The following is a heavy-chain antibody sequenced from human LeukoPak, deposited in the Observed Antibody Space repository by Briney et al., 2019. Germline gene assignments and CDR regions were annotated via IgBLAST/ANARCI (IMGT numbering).Heavy chain of an antibody. CDR3: ARDQLAAFDP. CDR2: IYSGGST. D-gene: IGHD2-15*01. CDR1: GFTVSSNY. J-gene: IGHJ5*02. Sequence: PGGSLRLSCAASGFTVSSNYMSWVRQAPGKGRECVLVIYSGGSTYYADSVKGRFTISRDNSKNSLYLQMNTLTAEDTDVYYWARDQLAAFDPWGQGTLVTVSS. V-gene: IGHV3-53*01.